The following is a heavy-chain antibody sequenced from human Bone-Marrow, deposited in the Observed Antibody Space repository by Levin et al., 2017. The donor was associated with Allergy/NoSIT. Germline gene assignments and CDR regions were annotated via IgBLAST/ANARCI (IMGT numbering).Heavy chain of an antibody. D-gene: IGHD6-13*01. CDR2: INFSGGNS. Sequence: ASVKVSCKASGYTFTDYHMHWVRQAPGQGLEWMGIINFSGGNSVYAQKFQNRVTMTKDTSTSTVYLEVSSLRPEDTAVYYCARAWAAALDSWGQGTLVSVSS. V-gene: IGHV1-46*01. J-gene: IGHJ4*02. CDR3: ARAWAAALDS. CDR1: GYTFTDYH.